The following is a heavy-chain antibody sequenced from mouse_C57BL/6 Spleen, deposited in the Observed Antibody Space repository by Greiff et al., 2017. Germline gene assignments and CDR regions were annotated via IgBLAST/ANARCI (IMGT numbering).Heavy chain of an antibody. D-gene: IGHD2-4*01. CDR2: ISYDGSN. J-gene: IGHJ1*03. V-gene: IGHV3-6*01. CDR3: ADYYWYFDV. Sequence: EVKLQESGPGLVKPSQSLSLTCSVTGYSITSGYYWNWIRQFPGNKLEWMGYISYDGSNNYNPSLKNRISITRDTSKNQFFLKLNSVTTEDTATYYCADYYWYFDVWGTGTTVTVSS. CDR1: GYSITSGYY.